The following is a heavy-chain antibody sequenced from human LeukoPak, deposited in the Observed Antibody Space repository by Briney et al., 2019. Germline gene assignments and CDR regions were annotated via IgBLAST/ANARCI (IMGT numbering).Heavy chain of an antibody. J-gene: IGHJ4*02. V-gene: IGHV3-23*01. Sequence: GGSLRLSCAASGFSFSTYSFSWVRQAPGKGLEWVSAISGSGGSTYYADSVKGRFTISIDNSKNTLYLQMNSLRAEDTAVYYCAKPFFQPNLGGDYWGQGTLVTVSS. CDR3: AKPFFQPNLGGDY. CDR1: GFSFSTYS. CDR2: ISGSGGST. D-gene: IGHD3-10*01.